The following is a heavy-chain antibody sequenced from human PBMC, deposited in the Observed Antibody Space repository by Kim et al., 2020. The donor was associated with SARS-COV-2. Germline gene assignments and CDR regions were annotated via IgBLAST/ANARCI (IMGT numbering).Heavy chain of an antibody. CDR3: ASLYSSSWYWFDP. J-gene: IGHJ5*02. D-gene: IGHD6-13*01. CDR1: GGSISSSSYY. Sequence: SETLSLTCTVSGGSISSSSYYWGWIRQPPGKGLEWIGSIYYSGSTYYNPSLKSRFTISVDTSKNQFSLKLSSVTAADTAVYYCASLYSSSWYWFDPWGQGTLVTVSS. CDR2: IYYSGST. V-gene: IGHV4-39*01.